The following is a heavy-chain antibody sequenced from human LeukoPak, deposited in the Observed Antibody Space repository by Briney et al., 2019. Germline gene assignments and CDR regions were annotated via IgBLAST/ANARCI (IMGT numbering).Heavy chain of an antibody. D-gene: IGHD2-21*02. CDR1: GSTLSDLS. CDR2: SDPEDGER. CDR3: VTDRARLFWYFDL. V-gene: IGHV1-24*01. Sequence: ASVKVSCKVSGSTLSDLSIHWVRQAPGKGLEYVGGSDPEDGERFHAQRFQGRATMTEDTSMDTAYMELSSLRSEDTAVYYCVTDRARLFWYFDLRGRGTLVTVSS. J-gene: IGHJ2*01.